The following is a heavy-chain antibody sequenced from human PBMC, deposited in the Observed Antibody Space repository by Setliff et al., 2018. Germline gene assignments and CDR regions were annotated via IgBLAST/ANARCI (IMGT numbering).Heavy chain of an antibody. J-gene: IGHJ6*03. CDR1: GYTFTVYT. Sequence: ASVKVSCKVSGYTFTVYTMNWVRQAPGQGLEWMGWMNPNSGNTGYAQKFQGRVTITRNTSISTAYMELSSLRSEDTAVYYCARSGGGYDFWSGYLVSHYYYYYYMDVWGKGTTVTVSS. V-gene: IGHV1-8*03. D-gene: IGHD3-3*01. CDR3: ARSGGGYDFWSGYLVSHYYYYYYMDV. CDR2: MNPNSGNT.